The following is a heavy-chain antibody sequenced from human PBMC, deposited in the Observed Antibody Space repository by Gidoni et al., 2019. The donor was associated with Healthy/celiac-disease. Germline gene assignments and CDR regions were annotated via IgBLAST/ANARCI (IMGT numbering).Heavy chain of an antibody. Sequence: EVQLVESGGGLVKPGGSLRLSCAASGFPFSSYSMNWVRQAPGKGLEWVSSISSSSSYIYYADSVKGRFTISRDNAKNSLYLQMNSLRAEDTAVYYCASVYCSGGSCYRGWFDPWGQGTLVTVSS. D-gene: IGHD2-15*01. CDR2: ISSSSSYI. J-gene: IGHJ5*02. CDR3: ASVYCSGGSCYRGWFDP. V-gene: IGHV3-21*01. CDR1: GFPFSSYS.